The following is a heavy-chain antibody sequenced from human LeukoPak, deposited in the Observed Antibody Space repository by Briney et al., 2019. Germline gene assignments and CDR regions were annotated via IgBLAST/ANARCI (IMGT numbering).Heavy chain of an antibody. V-gene: IGHV1-46*01. CDR3: ARGLGIWGYFDY. Sequence: ASVKVSCKASGDTFTSYYMHWVRQAPGQGLEWMGTINPSGGATSYAQKFQGRVTMTRDTSTSTVYMELSSLRSEDTAVYYCARGLGIWGYFDYWGQGTLVTVSS. CDR1: GDTFTSYY. CDR2: INPSGGAT. J-gene: IGHJ4*02. D-gene: IGHD7-27*01.